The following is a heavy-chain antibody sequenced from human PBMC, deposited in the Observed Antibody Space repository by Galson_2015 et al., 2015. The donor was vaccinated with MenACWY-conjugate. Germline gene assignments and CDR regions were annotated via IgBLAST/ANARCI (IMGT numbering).Heavy chain of an antibody. CDR1: GYTFTSFA. CDR3: ARSPRDYDSGTHSLQY. CDR2: INAGNGNI. D-gene: IGHD3-10*01. J-gene: IGHJ1*01. V-gene: IGHV1-3*01. Sequence: SVKVSCKASGYTFTSFAMHWVRQAPGQSLEWMGWINAGNGNIKYSEKFQGRVTITMDTSANTADMELSSLRSEDTAVYFCARSPRDYDSGTHSLQYWGQGTLVTVSS.